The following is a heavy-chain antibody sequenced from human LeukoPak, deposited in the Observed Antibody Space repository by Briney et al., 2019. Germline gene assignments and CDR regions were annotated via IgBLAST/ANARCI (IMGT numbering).Heavy chain of an antibody. J-gene: IGHJ6*03. Sequence: PSETLSLTCTVSGGSLSSYYWSWIRQPPGKGLEWIGDIYYSGSTNYNPSLKSRVTISVDTSKNQFSLKVSSVTAADTAVYYCARVFDSGSQAYFYYMDVWGKGDTVTISS. CDR3: ARVFDSGSQAYFYYMDV. D-gene: IGHD3-10*01. CDR2: IYYSGST. V-gene: IGHV4-59*01. CDR1: GGSLSSYY.